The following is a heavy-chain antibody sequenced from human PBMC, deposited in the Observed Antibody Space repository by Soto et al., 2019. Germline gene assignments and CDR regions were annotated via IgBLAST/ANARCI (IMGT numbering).Heavy chain of an antibody. V-gene: IGHV1-3*01. Sequence: QVQLVQSGADGKKPGASLKISCTASGYTFTRYTMNWVRQAPGQRLEWMGWINPDNGNTKSSQKFQDRVIITRDTSASTAYMDLSSLSSADTAVYYWGRGIATGQLDPWGQGTLVTVSA. CDR3: GRGIATGQLDP. J-gene: IGHJ5*02. CDR2: INPDNGNT. D-gene: IGHD2-15*01. CDR1: GYTFTRYT.